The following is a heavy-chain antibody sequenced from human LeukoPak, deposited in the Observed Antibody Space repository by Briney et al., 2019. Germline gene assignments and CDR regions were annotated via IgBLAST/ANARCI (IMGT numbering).Heavy chain of an antibody. Sequence: EGSLRLSCAASGFTFSSYAMHWVRQAPGKGLEWVAVISYDGSNKYYADSVKGRFTISRDNSKNTLYLQMNSLRAEDTAVYYCARGGFDYWGQGTLVTVSS. V-gene: IGHV3-30*04. CDR2: ISYDGSNK. J-gene: IGHJ4*02. CDR3: ARGGFDY. CDR1: GFTFSSYA.